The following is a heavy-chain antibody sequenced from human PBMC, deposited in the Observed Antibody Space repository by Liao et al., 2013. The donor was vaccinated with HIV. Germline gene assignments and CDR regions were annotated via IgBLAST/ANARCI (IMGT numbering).Heavy chain of an antibody. D-gene: IGHD3-22*01. Sequence: QVQLQESGPGLVKPSETLSLTCSVSGVSISTYYWSWVRQPPGKRLEWLGYIFYSGSTNYNPSLKSRLTISVDTSKNQFSLKLTSVTAADTAVYYCAGRAYSSVSYNYYVTTLDGYWGLRTTVTV. J-gene: IGHJ6*01. CDR3: AGRAYSSVSYNYYVTTLDGY. CDR1: GVSISTYY. V-gene: IGHV4-59*01. CDR2: IFYSGST.